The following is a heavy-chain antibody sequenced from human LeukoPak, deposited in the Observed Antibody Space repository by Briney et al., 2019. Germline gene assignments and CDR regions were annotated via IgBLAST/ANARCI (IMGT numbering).Heavy chain of an antibody. CDR1: GGPISSGGYS. CDR2: IFQSGSP. D-gene: IGHD1-26*01. Sequence: SQTLSLTCAVSGGPISSGGYSWAWLRQPPGKGLEWIGYIFQSGSPSYNPSLRSRVAISVDTSRNQFSLKLNSVTAADTAMYYCARDRAGLGLLDFWGPGTMVTVSS. V-gene: IGHV4-30-2*01. CDR3: ARDRAGLGLLDF. J-gene: IGHJ3*01.